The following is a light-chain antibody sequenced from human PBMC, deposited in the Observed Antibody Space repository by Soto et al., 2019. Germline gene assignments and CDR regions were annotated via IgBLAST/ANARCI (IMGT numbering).Light chain of an antibody. J-gene: IGKJ2*01. CDR2: GAS. Sequence: EILLTQSPGTLSLSPGERATLSCRASRSFSSNYLAWYQQKPGQAPRLLISGASRRATGIPDRFSCSGSGTDFTLTISRLEPEDFAVYYCQQYASSLMYTFGQGTKLEIK. V-gene: IGKV3-20*01. CDR3: QQYASSLMYT. CDR1: RSFSSNY.